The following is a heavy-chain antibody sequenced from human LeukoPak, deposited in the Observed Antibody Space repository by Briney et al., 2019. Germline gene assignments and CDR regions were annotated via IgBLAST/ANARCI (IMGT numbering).Heavy chain of an antibody. Sequence: ASVKVSCKASGYTFTGYYIHWVRQAPGQGLEWMGWIKSKSGGTNYAQKFHGRVTVTRDTSISTVYMELSRLRSDDTAMYYCARDLDGMDVWGQGTTVTVSS. CDR1: GYTFTGYY. CDR3: ARDLDGMDV. CDR2: IKSKSGGT. J-gene: IGHJ6*02. V-gene: IGHV1-2*02. D-gene: IGHD3-16*01.